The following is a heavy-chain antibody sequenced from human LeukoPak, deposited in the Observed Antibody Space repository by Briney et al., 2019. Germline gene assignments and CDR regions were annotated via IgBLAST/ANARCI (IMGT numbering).Heavy chain of an antibody. D-gene: IGHD3-10*01. CDR2: ISSSGSTI. J-gene: IGHJ4*02. Sequence: PGGSLRLSCAASGFTFSSYEMNWVRQAPGKGLEWVSYISSSGSTIYYADSVKGRFTISRDNAKNSLYLQMNSLRAEDTAVYYCARDYYGSGSADHWGQGTLVTVSS. CDR3: ARDYYGSGSADH. CDR1: GFTFSSYE. V-gene: IGHV3-48*03.